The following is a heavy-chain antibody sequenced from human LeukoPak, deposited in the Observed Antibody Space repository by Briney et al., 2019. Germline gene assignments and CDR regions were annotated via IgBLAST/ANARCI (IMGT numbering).Heavy chain of an antibody. CDR3: ARGGDIVVVVAATGAFDI. Sequence: KPSETLSLTCSVSGASVSSGSYYWNWIRQPPGKGLEWIGYIYYSGSTNYNPSLQSRVTISVDTSKNQFSLKLSSVTAADTAVYYCARGGDIVVVVAATGAFDIWGQGTMVTVSS. D-gene: IGHD2-15*01. V-gene: IGHV4-61*01. J-gene: IGHJ3*02. CDR2: IYYSGST. CDR1: GASVSSGSYY.